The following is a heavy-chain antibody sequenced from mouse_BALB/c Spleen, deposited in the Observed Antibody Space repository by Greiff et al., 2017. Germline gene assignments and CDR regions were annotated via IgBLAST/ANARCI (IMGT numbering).Heavy chain of an antibody. J-gene: IGHJ1*01. CDR1: GYAFSSYW. V-gene: IGHV1-80*01. Sequence: QVQLQQSGAELVRPGSSVKISCKASGYAFSSYWMNWVKQRPGQGLEWIGQIYPGDGDTNYNGKFKGKATLTADKSSSTAYMQLSSLTSEDSAVYFCARETRVVGDWYFDVWGEGTTVTVSS. CDR2: IYPGDGDT. D-gene: IGHD1-1*01. CDR3: ARETRVVGDWYFDV.